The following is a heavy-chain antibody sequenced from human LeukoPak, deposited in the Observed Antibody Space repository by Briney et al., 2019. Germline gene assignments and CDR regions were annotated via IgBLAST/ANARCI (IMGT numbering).Heavy chain of an antibody. J-gene: IGHJ4*02. CDR2: ISSTGGTT. CDR3: AKSDPYGDSLIEI. D-gene: IGHD4-17*01. V-gene: IGHV3-48*03. CDR1: GFTFSGYA. Sequence: GGSLRLSCAASGFTFSGYAMNWVRQAPGKGLECLSHISSTGGTTYYADSVKGRLTVSRDNAKNSLYLQMNSLRAEDTAVYYCAKSDPYGDSLIEIWGQGALVTVSS.